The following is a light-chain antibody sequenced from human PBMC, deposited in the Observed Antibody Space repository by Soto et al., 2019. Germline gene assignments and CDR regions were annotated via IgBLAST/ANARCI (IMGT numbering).Light chain of an antibody. CDR2: GAS. J-gene: IGKJ1*01. V-gene: IGKV3-20*01. Sequence: EIVMTQSPATLSVSPGERATLSCRASQSVSGAYLAWYQQTPGQAPRLLIYGASSRATGIPDRFSGSGSGTDFTLTISRLEPEDFAVYYCQQYNNWPTWTFGQGTKVDIK. CDR1: QSVSGAY. CDR3: QQYNNWPTWT.